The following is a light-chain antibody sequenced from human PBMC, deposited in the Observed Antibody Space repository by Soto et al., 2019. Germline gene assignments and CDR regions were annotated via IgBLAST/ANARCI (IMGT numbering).Light chain of an antibody. CDR3: QQYVSIPLT. CDR2: GAS. V-gene: IGKV3-20*01. J-gene: IGKJ4*01. CDR1: QSVGTY. Sequence: ELVLTQSPGTLSLSPGERATLSCRASQSVGTYLAWYQQKPGQAPRLLIYGASSRATGIPDRFSGSGSGTDVTLTISRLEPEDSAVYYCQQYVSIPLTLGGGTKVDTK.